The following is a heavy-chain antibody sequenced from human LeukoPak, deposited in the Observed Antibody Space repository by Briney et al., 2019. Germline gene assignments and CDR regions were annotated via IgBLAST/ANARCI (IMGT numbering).Heavy chain of an antibody. CDR2: IYYSGST. Sequence: SETLSLTCTVSGGSIRSYYWSWIRQPPGKGLEWIGYIYYSGSTNYNPSLKSRVTISVDTSKNQFSLKLSSVTTADTAVYYCARGVHGRSYYFDYWGQGTLVTVSS. CDR3: ARGVHGRSYYFDY. V-gene: IGHV4-59*01. D-gene: IGHD6-6*01. J-gene: IGHJ4*02. CDR1: GGSIRSYY.